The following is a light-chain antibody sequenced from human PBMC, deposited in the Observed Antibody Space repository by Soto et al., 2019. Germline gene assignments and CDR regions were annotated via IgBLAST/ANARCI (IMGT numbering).Light chain of an antibody. J-gene: IGLJ1*01. V-gene: IGLV2-14*03. CDR1: SSDVGAYDY. CDR2: EVS. CDR3: SSYTSSSTRV. Sequence: QSVLTQPASVSGSPGQSITISCTGTSSDVGAYDYVSWYQQHPDKAPKLMIYEVSNRPSGVSNRFSGSKSVNTATLTISGLQADDGADYYCSSYTSSSTRVFGTGTKVTVL.